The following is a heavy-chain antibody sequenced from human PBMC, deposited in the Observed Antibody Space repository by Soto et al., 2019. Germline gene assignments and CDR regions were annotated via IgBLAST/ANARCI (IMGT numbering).Heavy chain of an antibody. Sequence: QVQLQESGPGLVKPSETLSLTCTVSGGSISSYYWSWIRQPAGKGLEWIGRIYTSGSTNYNPSLKSRVTMSVDTSKNQFSLKLSSVTAADTAVYYCARDGIYCSGGSCYDYYYYGMDVWGQGTTVTVSS. V-gene: IGHV4-4*07. D-gene: IGHD2-15*01. CDR1: GGSISSYY. CDR3: ARDGIYCSGGSCYDYYYYGMDV. J-gene: IGHJ6*02. CDR2: IYTSGST.